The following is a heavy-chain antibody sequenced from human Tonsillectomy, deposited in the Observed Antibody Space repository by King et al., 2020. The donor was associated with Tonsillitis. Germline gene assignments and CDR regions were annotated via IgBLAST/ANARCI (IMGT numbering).Heavy chain of an antibody. Sequence: QLQESGSGLVKPSQTLSLTCAVSGDSISSGDYSWSWIRQPPGKGLEWIGYIYHSGSTYYNPSLKSRVTVSVDRSKNKFSLKLSSVTAADTAVYYCARGCYDFWSGYCVWGQGTTVTVSS. CDR1: GDSISSGDYS. CDR3: ARGCYDFWSGYCV. CDR2: IYHSGST. V-gene: IGHV4-30-2*01. J-gene: IGHJ6*02. D-gene: IGHD3-3*01.